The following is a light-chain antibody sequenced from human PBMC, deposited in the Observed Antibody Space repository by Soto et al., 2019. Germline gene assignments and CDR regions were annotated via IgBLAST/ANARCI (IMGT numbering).Light chain of an antibody. J-gene: IGLJ6*01. CDR1: SSDVGSYNNL. V-gene: IGLV2-23*02. CDR2: EVN. CDR3: CSYTHGNTF. Sequence: QSVLTQPASVSGSPGQSITISCTGTSSDVGSYNNLVSWYQQHPGKAPKAMIYEVNKRPSGVSNRCSGSKSGNTASLTISGLQAEDEADYYCCSYTHGNTFFSSGTKLTVL.